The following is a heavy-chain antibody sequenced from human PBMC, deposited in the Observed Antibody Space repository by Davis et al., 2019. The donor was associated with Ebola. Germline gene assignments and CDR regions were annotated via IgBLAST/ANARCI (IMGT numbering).Heavy chain of an antibody. V-gene: IGHV1-69*13. CDR2: IIPIFGTA. D-gene: IGHD2-15*01. CDR3: ARGGYCSGGSCTRAYYYYGMDV. J-gene: IGHJ6*02. CDR1: GGTFSSYA. Sequence: SVKVSCKASGGTFSSYAISWVRQAPGQGLEWMGGIIPIFGTANYAQKFQGRVTITADESTSTAYMELSSLRSEDTAVYYCARGGYCSGGSCTRAYYYYGMDVWGQGTTVTVSS.